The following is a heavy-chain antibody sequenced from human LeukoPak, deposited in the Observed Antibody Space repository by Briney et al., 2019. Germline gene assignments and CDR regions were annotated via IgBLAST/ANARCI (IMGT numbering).Heavy chain of an antibody. CDR3: ARDQGYCSSTSCFNYYYGMDV. V-gene: IGHV1-2*02. CDR1: GYTFTGYY. CDR2: INPNSGGT. D-gene: IGHD2-2*01. J-gene: IGHJ6*02. Sequence: ASVKVSCKASGYTFTGYYMHWVRQAPGQGLEWMGWINPNSGGTNYAQKFQGRVTMTRDTSISTAYMELSRLRSDDTAVYYCARDQGYCSSTSCFNYYYGMDVWGRGTTVTVSS.